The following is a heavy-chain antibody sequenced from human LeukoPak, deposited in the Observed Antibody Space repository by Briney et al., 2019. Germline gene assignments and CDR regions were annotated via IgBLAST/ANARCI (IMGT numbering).Heavy chain of an antibody. V-gene: IGHV4-61*02. J-gene: IGHJ4*02. Sequence: PSETLSLTCTVSGGSIYSGTYYWGWIRQPAGKGLEWIGRFYTSGRTNYNPSLKSRVTMSVDTSKYQFSLELTSVTAADTAVYYCARGPYYDFWSGYPYIDYWGQGTLVTVSS. CDR3: ARGPYYDFWSGYPYIDY. CDR1: GGSIYSGTYY. D-gene: IGHD3-3*01. CDR2: FYTSGRT.